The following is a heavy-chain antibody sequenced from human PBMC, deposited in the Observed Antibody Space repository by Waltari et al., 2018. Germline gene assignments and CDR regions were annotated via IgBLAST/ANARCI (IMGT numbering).Heavy chain of an antibody. J-gene: IGHJ5*02. Sequence: EVQLVESGGGLVKPGGSLRLSCAASGFTFSSYSMNWVRRAPGKGRELGSSISSSGSYRYYASSVKGRCTIPRDNAKNSLYLQMNSLRAEDTAVYYCARNGGGYNWFDPWGQGTLVTVSS. CDR3: ARNGGGYNWFDP. V-gene: IGHV3-21*01. CDR1: GFTFSSYS. CDR2: ISSSGSYR. D-gene: IGHD2-15*01.